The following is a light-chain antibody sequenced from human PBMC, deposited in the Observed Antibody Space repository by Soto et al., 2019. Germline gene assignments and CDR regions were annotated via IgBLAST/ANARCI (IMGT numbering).Light chain of an antibody. CDR3: QHYGNSPLT. J-gene: IGKJ5*01. V-gene: IGKV3-20*01. CDR1: QSVSSN. Sequence: EIVMTQSPATLSVSPGERATPSCRANQSVSSNLAWYQQKPGQAPRLLVYGASSRATGIPERFSGSVSETDFTLSISRLEPEDFAVYYCQHYGNSPLTFGQGTRLEIK. CDR2: GAS.